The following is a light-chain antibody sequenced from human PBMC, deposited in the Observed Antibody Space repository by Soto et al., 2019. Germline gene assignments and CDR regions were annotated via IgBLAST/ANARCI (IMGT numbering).Light chain of an antibody. Sequence: EIVLTQSPAALSVSPGERVTLSCRASQGIGDTLAWYQQKPGQTPRLLIYDSSTRAIGIPIRFSGSRSGTEFILTINGLQFEDFAVYSCQHQLNSPLTFCGVTKGDIK. V-gene: IGKV3-15*01. J-gene: IGKJ4*01. CDR1: QGIGDT. CDR3: QHQLNSPLT. CDR2: DSS.